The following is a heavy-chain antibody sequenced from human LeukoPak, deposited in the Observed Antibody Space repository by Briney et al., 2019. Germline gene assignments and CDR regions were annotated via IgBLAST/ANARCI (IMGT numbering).Heavy chain of an antibody. V-gene: IGHV4-59*01. D-gene: IGHD1-26*01. CDR1: GGSISSYS. Sequence: SETLSLTCTVSGGSISSYSWSWIRQPPGKGLEWIGYIYYSGSTNYNPSLKSRVTISVDTSKNQFSLKLSSVTAADTAVYYCARGSSYSGSYRYYYYYMDVWGKGTTVTVSS. J-gene: IGHJ6*03. CDR3: ARGSSYSGSYRYYYYYMDV. CDR2: IYYSGST.